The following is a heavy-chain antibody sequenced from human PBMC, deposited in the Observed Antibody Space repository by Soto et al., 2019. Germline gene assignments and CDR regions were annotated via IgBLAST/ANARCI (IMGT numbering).Heavy chain of an antibody. Sequence: PSETLSLTCTVSGGSISSGGYYWSWIRQHPGKGLEWIGYIYYSGSTYYNPSLKSRITISVDTSKNQFSLKLSSVTAADTAVYYCARGLITGSHYSGGWYYFDSWGQGTQVTVSS. J-gene: IGHJ4*02. V-gene: IGHV4-31*03. CDR3: ARGLITGSHYSGGWYYFDS. D-gene: IGHD6-19*01. CDR2: IYYSGST. CDR1: GGSISSGGYY.